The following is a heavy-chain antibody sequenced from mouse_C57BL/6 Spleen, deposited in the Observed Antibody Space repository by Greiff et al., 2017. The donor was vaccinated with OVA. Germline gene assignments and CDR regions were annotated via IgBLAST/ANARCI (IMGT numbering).Heavy chain of an antibody. J-gene: IGHJ2*01. CDR2: ISYDGSN. D-gene: IGHD2-4*01. V-gene: IGHV3-6*01. CDR1: GYSITSGYY. Sequence: EVQLVESGPGLVKPSQSLSLTCSVTGYSITSGYYWNWIRQFPGNKLEWMGYISYDGSNNYNPSLKNRISITRDTSKNQFFLKLNSVTTEDTATYYCARGFYYDYDEGDYWGQGTTLTVSS. CDR3: ARGFYYDYDEGDY.